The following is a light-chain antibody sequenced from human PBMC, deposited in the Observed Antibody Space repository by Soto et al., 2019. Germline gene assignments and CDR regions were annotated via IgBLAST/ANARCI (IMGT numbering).Light chain of an antibody. Sequence: EIVLTQSPATLSLSPGERATLSCRASQSISSYLAWYQHKPGQAPRLLIYDASNRVIGIPARFSGSGSGTDFTLTISSLEPQDFAFYYCQHRNNWPPRAAFGGGTRVEI. J-gene: IGKJ4*01. CDR3: QHRNNWPPRAA. CDR2: DAS. CDR1: QSISSY. V-gene: IGKV3-11*01.